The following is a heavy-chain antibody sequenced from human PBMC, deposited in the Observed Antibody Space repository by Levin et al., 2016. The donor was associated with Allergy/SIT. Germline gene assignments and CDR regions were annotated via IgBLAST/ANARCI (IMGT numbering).Heavy chain of an antibody. J-gene: IGHJ4*02. D-gene: IGHD3-10*01. CDR3: TRGPLYHSDF. CDR2: IYYSGSA. CDR1: GGSISSYY. V-gene: IGHV4-59*12. Sequence: SETLSLTCTVSGGSISSYYWSWIRQPPGKGLEWIGYIYYSGSAKYNVSLKSRVTMSIDTSENQFSLNLSSVTAADTAVYFCTRGPLYHSDFWSQGILVIVSS.